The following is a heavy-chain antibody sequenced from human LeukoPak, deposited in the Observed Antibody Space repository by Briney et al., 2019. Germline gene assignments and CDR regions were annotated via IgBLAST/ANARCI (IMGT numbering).Heavy chain of an antibody. D-gene: IGHD3-10*01. Sequence: GGSLRLSCAASGFTFDDYAMHWVRHAPGKGLGWVSGISWNSGSIVYADSVKGRFTISRDNAKNSLYLQMNSLRAEDTALYYCAKDTGWFGELSRLGSFDYWGQGTLVTVSS. CDR3: AKDTGWFGELSRLGSFDY. J-gene: IGHJ4*02. CDR2: ISWNSGSI. V-gene: IGHV3-9*01. CDR1: GFTFDDYA.